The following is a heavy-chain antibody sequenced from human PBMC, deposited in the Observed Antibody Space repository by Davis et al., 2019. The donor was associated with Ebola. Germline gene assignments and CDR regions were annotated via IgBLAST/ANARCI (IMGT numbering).Heavy chain of an antibody. CDR3: ARPRGYCSDSSCYVDF. CDR1: GYSFASYW. CDR2: IYPGDSDT. D-gene: IGHD2-15*01. J-gene: IGHJ4*02. V-gene: IGHV5-51*01. Sequence: PGGSLRLSCKGSGYSFASYWIGWVRQTAGKGLEWMGTIYPGDSDTRYSPSFQGQVTISADKSISTAYLQWSSLKASDTAMYYCARPRGYCSDSSCYVDFWGQGTLVTVSS.